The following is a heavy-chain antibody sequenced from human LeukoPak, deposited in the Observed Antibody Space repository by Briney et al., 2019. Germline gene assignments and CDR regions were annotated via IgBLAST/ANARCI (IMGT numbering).Heavy chain of an antibody. CDR3: ARVGPRADFQD. CDR1: GYSISSGYY. V-gene: IGHV4-38-2*02. CDR2: IYYSGST. Sequence: SETLSLTCTVSGYSISSGYYWSWIRQPPGKGLEWIGYIYYSGSTNYNPSLKSRVTISVDTSKNQFSLNLNYVSATDTAVFCARVGPRADFQDWGQGTLVTVSS. J-gene: IGHJ1*01. D-gene: IGHD1-14*01.